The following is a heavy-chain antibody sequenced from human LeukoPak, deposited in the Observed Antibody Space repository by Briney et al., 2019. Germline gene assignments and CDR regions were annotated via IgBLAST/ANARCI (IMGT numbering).Heavy chain of an antibody. V-gene: IGHV4-61*02. D-gene: IGHD3-3*01. CDR3: ARHNIWSGYLYAPLDH. J-gene: IGHJ4*02. CDR2: IYTSGST. Sequence: SETLSLTCTVSGGSISSGSYYWSWIRQPAGKGLEWIGRIYTSGSTNYNPSLKSRVTISVDTSKNQFSLKLSSVTAADAAVYYCARHNIWSGYLYAPLDHWGQGTLVTVSS. CDR1: GGSISSGSYY.